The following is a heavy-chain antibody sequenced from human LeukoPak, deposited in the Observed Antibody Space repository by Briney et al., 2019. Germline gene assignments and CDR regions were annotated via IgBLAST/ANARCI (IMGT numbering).Heavy chain of an antibody. CDR1: GGTFSSYA. Sequence: SAKVSCKASGGTFSSYAISWVRQAPGQGLEWMGRIIPILGIANYAQKFQGRVTITADKSTGTAYMELSSLRSEDTAVYYCARAFTITMVRGVDNWFDPWGQGTLVTVSS. CDR3: ARAFTITMVRGVDNWFDP. CDR2: IIPILGIA. V-gene: IGHV1-69*04. J-gene: IGHJ5*02. D-gene: IGHD3-10*01.